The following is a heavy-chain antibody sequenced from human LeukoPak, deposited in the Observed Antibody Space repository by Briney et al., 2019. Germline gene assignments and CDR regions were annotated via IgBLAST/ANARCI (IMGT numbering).Heavy chain of an antibody. CDR3: ARPISGYDYVDY. D-gene: IGHD5-12*01. CDR1: GFTFSSYS. J-gene: IGHJ4*02. CDR2: ISSSSSYI. V-gene: IGHV3-21*01. Sequence: GGSLRLSCAASGFTFSSYSMNWVRQAPGKGLEWVSSISSSSSYIYYADSVKGRFTISRDNAKNSLYLQMNSLRAEDTAVYYCARPISGYDYVDYWGQGTLVTVSS.